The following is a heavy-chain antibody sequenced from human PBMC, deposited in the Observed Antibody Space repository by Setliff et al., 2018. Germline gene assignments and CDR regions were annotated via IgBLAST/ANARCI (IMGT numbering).Heavy chain of an antibody. CDR3: AGLFRDGWNYFDS. CDR2: MYSSGTT. V-gene: IGHV4-39*02. D-gene: IGHD2-21*01. CDR1: SGSISTSNYF. Sequence: PSETLSLTCIVSSGSISTSNYFWGWVRQPPGRGLGWIGSMYSSGTTNYNPSLKSRVTMSVDTSKSLLSLKLSSVTTTDTAVYYFAGLFRDGWNYFDSWGQGTLVTVSS. J-gene: IGHJ4*02.